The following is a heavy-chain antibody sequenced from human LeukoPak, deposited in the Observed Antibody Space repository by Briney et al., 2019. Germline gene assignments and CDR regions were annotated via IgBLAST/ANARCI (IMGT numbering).Heavy chain of an antibody. CDR2: IRSNAYGGTT. V-gene: IGHV3-49*03. D-gene: IGHD3-10*01. Sequence: GGSLRLSCTTSEFTFGDYAMSWFRQAPGKGLEWVGFIRSNAYGGTTEYAASVKGRFTISRDDSKSIAYLQMNSLKTEDTAVYYCTRANAGGLLWFGESPPGYWGQGTLVTVSS. J-gene: IGHJ4*02. CDR3: TRANAGGLLWFGESPPGY. CDR1: EFTFGDYA.